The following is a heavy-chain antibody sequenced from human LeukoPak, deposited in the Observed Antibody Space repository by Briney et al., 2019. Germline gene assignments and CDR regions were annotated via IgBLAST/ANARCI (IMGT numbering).Heavy chain of an antibody. D-gene: IGHD3-9*01. CDR2: IWYDGSNI. CDR3: ATDQRYAFDY. CDR1: GFTFSTYG. Sequence: GGSLRLSCAASGFTFSTYGMHWVRQAPGKGLEWLAVIWYDGSNIYYADSVKGRFAISRDNSKNTLYLLLNSLRAEDTAVYYCATDQRYAFDYWGQGILVTVSS. J-gene: IGHJ4*02. V-gene: IGHV3-33*01.